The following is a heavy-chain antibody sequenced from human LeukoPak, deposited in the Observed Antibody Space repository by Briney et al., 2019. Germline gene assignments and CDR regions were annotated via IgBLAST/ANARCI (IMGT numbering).Heavy chain of an antibody. Sequence: SVKVSCKASGGTFTSYAISWVRQAPGQGLEWMGGIIPIFGTANYAQKFQGRVTITTDESTSTAYMELSSLRSEDTAVYYCARGRYCSSTRCFYYYYYMDVWGKGTTVTVSS. CDR3: ARGRYCSSTRCFYYYYYMDV. CDR1: GGTFTSYA. J-gene: IGHJ6*03. CDR2: IIPIFGTA. V-gene: IGHV1-69*05. D-gene: IGHD2-2*01.